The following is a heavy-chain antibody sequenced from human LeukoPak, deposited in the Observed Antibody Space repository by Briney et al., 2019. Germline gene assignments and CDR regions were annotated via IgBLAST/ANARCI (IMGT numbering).Heavy chain of an antibody. CDR1: GGSISSYY. V-gene: IGHV4-59*08. CDR2: IYYSGST. J-gene: IGHJ3*02. CDR3: ARLPGIAAADDAFDI. Sequence: PSETLSLTCTVSGGSISSYYWSWIRQPPGKGLEWIGYIYYSGSTNYNPSLKSRVTISVDTSKNQFSLKLSSVTAADTAVYYCARLPGIAAADDAFDIWGQGTMVTVS. D-gene: IGHD6-13*01.